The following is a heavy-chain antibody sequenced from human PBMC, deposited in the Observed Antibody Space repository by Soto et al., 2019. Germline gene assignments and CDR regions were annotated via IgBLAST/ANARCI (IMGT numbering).Heavy chain of an antibody. J-gene: IGHJ6*02. V-gene: IGHV5-51*01. Sequence: GESLKISCKGSGYSFTIYWIGWVRQMPGKGLEWMGIIYPGDSDTRYSPSFQGQVTISADKSISTAYLQWSSLKASDTAMYYCARLGGAARPDYYYGMDVWGQGTTVTVSS. CDR2: IYPGDSDT. D-gene: IGHD6-6*01. CDR1: GYSFTIYW. CDR3: ARLGGAARPDYYYGMDV.